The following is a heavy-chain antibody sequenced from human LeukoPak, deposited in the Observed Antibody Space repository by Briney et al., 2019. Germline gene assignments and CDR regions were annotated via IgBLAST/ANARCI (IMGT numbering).Heavy chain of an antibody. CDR1: GFTFSNYA. V-gene: IGHV3-30-3*01. CDR2: ISYVGTNE. J-gene: IGHJ4*02. D-gene: IGHD3-22*01. CDR3: ARNRGATGYYWVDY. Sequence: PGGSLRLSCAAAGFTFSNYAMHWVRQAPGKGLEWVAVISYVGTNEYYADSVKGRFTISRDNSKNTLYLQMDSLRVEDTAVYYCARNRGATGYYWVDYWGQGTLVSVSS.